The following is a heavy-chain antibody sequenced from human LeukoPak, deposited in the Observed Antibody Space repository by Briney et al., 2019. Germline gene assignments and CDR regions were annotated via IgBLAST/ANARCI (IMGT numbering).Heavy chain of an antibody. V-gene: IGHV4-61*02. Sequence: SQTLSLTCAVSGASISSGRYYWSWIRQPAEKGLEWIGRIYASGSTNYNPSLKSRVTISEDTAKNQFFLKLSSVTAADTAIYYCARDPSGTGATTLAYWGQGILVTVSS. CDR1: GASISSGRYY. J-gene: IGHJ4*02. CDR2: IYASGST. D-gene: IGHD1-26*01. CDR3: ARDPSGTGATTLAY.